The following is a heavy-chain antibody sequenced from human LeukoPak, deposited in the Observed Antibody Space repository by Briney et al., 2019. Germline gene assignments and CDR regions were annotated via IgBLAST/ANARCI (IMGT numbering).Heavy chain of an antibody. V-gene: IGHV4-39*01. CDR2: FYYSAST. Sequence: SETLSLTCTVSGGSISSSSYYWGWIRPPPGKGLEWIGCFYYSASTYYNPSLKSRVTISVDTSTNQFSLKRSSVTAADTAVYYGARHICPIVGATHDYWGEGTLVTVSS. D-gene: IGHD1-26*01. J-gene: IGHJ4*02. CDR1: GGSISSSSYY. CDR3: ARHICPIVGATHDY.